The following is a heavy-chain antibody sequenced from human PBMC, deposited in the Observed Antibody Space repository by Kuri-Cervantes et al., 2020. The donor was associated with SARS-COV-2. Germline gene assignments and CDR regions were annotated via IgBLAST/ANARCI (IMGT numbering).Heavy chain of an antibody. CDR1: GYSFTSYW. CDR2: IYPGDSDT. CDR3: ASPRGSWENDAFDI. D-gene: IGHD6-13*01. J-gene: IGHJ3*02. V-gene: IGHV5-51*01. Sequence: GGSLRLSCKGSGYSFTSYWIGWVRQMPGKGLEWMGIIYPGDSDTRYSPSFQGQVTISADKSISTAYLQWSSLKASDTAMYYCASPRGSWENDAFDIWGQGTMVTVSS.